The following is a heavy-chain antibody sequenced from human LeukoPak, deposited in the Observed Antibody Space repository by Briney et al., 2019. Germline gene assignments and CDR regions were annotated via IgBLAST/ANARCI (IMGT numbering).Heavy chain of an antibody. CDR3: ARGSGSSSQQTRDY. Sequence: PGGSLRLSCAASGFTFSSYSMNWVRQAPGKGLEWVSSISSSSSYIYYADSVKGRFTISRDNAKNSLYLQMNGLRAEDTAVYYCARGSGSSSQQTRDYWGQGTLVTVSS. V-gene: IGHV3-21*01. CDR1: GFTFSSYS. D-gene: IGHD6-13*01. J-gene: IGHJ4*02. CDR2: ISSSSSYI.